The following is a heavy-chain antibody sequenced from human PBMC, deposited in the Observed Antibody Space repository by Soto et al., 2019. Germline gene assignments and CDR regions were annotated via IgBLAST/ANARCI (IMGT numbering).Heavy chain of an antibody. Sequence: VKVSCKASGYTFTGAYMHWVRQAPGKGLEWMGWINPNSGGTNYAQKFQGWVTMTRDTSISTAYMELSRLRSDDTAVYYCARGGRVLLWFGESAYAFDIWGQGTMVTVSS. D-gene: IGHD3-10*01. J-gene: IGHJ3*02. CDR3: ARGGRVLLWFGESAYAFDI. CDR1: GYTFTGAY. V-gene: IGHV1-2*04. CDR2: INPNSGGT.